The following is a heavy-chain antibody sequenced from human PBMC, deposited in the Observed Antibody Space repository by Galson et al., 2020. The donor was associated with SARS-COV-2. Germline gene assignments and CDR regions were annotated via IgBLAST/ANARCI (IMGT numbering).Heavy chain of an antibody. Sequence: ASVKVSCKVSGYTLHEMSMHWVRQSPGKGPEWMGRFDPEDGETIYAQKFQGRVIMTDDTSTDTAYLEVRSLISEDTAVYYCATSRWLQIPDYWGQGTLVTVSS. J-gene: IGHJ4*02. CDR1: GYTLHEMS. D-gene: IGHD5-12*01. CDR2: FDPEDGET. CDR3: ATSRWLQIPDY. V-gene: IGHV1-24*01.